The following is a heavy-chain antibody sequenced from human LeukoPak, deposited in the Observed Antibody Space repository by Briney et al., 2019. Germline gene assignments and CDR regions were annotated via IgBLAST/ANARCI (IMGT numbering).Heavy chain of an antibody. CDR3: AKDIVGATGDYFDY. J-gene: IGHJ4*02. Sequence: PGGSLRLSCAASGFTFSSYGMHWVRQAPGKGLEWVSAISGSGGSTYYADSVKGRFTISRDNSKNTLYLQMNSLRAEDTAVYYCAKDIVGATGDYFDYWGQGTLVTVSS. CDR1: GFTFSSYG. V-gene: IGHV3-23*01. CDR2: ISGSGGST. D-gene: IGHD1-26*01.